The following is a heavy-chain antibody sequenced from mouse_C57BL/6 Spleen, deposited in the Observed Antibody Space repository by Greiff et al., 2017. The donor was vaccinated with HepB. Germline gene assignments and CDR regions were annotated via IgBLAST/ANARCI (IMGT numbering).Heavy chain of an antibody. J-gene: IGHJ2*01. Sequence: QVQLKESGAELVKPGASVKISCKASGYAFSSYWMNWVKQRPGKGLEWIGQIYPGDGDTNYNGKFKGKATLTADKSSSTAYMQLSSLTSEDSAVYFCARSEDYDPFFDYWGQGTTLTVSS. D-gene: IGHD2-4*01. V-gene: IGHV1-80*01. CDR3: ARSEDYDPFFDY. CDR2: IYPGDGDT. CDR1: GYAFSSYW.